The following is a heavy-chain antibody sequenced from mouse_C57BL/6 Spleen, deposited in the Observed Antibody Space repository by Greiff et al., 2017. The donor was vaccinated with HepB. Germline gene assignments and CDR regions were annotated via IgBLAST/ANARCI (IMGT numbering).Heavy chain of an antibody. CDR3: ARSYYGSSFDY. CDR2: IYPGDGDT. CDR1: GYAFSSSW. Sequence: VQLQQSGPELVKPGASVKISCKASGYAFSSSWMNWVKQRPGKGLEWIGRIYPGDGDTNYNGKFKGKATLTADKSSSTAYMQLSSLTSEDSAVYFCARSYYGSSFDYWGQGTTLTVSS. D-gene: IGHD1-1*01. V-gene: IGHV1-82*01. J-gene: IGHJ2*01.